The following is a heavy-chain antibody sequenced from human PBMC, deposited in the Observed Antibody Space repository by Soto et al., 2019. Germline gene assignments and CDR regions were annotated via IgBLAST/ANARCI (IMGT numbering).Heavy chain of an antibody. CDR1: GGSISSYY. CDR3: ARGGYSSSSFDY. D-gene: IGHD6-6*01. CDR2: IYYSGST. J-gene: IGHJ4*02. Sequence: SETLSLTCTVSGGSISSYYWSWIRQPPGKGLEWIGYIYYSGSTNYNPSLKSRVTISVDTSKNQFSLKLGSVTAADTAVYYCARGGYSSSSFDYWGQGTLVTVSS. V-gene: IGHV4-59*01.